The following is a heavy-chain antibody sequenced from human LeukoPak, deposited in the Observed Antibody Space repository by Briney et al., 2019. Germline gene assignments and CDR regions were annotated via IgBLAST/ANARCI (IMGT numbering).Heavy chain of an antibody. J-gene: IGHJ6*02. CDR3: AREDGDPRAYYYGMDV. D-gene: IGHD4-17*01. CDR1: GYTFTSYG. CDR2: ISAYIGNT. V-gene: IGHV1-18*01. Sequence: ASVKVSCKASGYTFTSYGISWVRQAPGQGLEWMGWISAYIGNTNYAQKLQGRVTMTTDTSTSTAYMELRSLRSDDTAVYYCAREDGDPRAYYYGMDVWGQGTTVTVSS.